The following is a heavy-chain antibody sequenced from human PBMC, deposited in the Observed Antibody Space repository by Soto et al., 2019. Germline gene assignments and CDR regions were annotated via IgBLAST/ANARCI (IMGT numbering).Heavy chain of an antibody. CDR3: ARLGAYYQSLDP. Sequence: QVQLQESGPGLVKPSETLSLTCTVSGGSLSPNYWTWIRQPPGKGLEWIAYIYYSGTATYNPSLNSRVAISLDMSKTPISLTLSSVTAADTAVYSCARLGAYYQSLDPWGQGTLVTVSS. D-gene: IGHD3-22*01. J-gene: IGHJ5*02. CDR1: GGSLSPNY. V-gene: IGHV4-59*08. CDR2: IYYSGTA.